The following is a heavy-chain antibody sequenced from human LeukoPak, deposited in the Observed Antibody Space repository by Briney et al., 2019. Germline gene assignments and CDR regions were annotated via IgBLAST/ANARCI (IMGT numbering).Heavy chain of an antibody. CDR3: ARHDSSSWSNWFDP. V-gene: IGHV3-7*03. CDR2: LKQDGNEK. D-gene: IGHD6-13*01. CDR1: GFTLSSYW. J-gene: IGHJ5*02. Sequence: PGGTLSLSCAASGFTLSSYWMSGVRQAPGKRLWWVSNLKQDGNEKYYVDSVKGRFIISRDNAKNSLYLQMNSLRAEDTDVYYCARHDSSSWSNWFDPWGQGTLVTVSS.